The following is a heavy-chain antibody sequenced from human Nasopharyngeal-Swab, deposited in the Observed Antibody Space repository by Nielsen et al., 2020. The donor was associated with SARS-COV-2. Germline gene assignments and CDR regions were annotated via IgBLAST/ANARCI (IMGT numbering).Heavy chain of an antibody. CDR3: ARGKQSGDYAFDY. Sequence: WIRQPPGKGLEWIGSLHYTGTFYYNPSLKSRVTISVDTSKTHFSLKLSSVTAADTAVYYCARGKQSGDYAFDYWGQGTLVTVSS. V-gene: IGHV4-39*02. J-gene: IGHJ4*02. D-gene: IGHD4-17*01. CDR2: LHYTGTF.